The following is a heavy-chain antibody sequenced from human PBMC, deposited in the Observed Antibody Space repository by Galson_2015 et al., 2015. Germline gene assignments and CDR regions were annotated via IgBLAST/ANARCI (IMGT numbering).Heavy chain of an antibody. CDR1: GFTFNTYA. J-gene: IGHJ3*02. D-gene: IGHD6-13*01. Sequence: SLRLSCAASGFTFNTYAMSWVRQAPGKGLEWVLGISGSGGSTSYVDSVKGRFTISRDNSKNTLYLQMNSLRLEDTAVYYCAKDRIAAAGDDAFDKWGQGTMVTVSS. CDR3: AKDRIAAAGDDAFDK. V-gene: IGHV3-23*01. CDR2: ISGSGGST.